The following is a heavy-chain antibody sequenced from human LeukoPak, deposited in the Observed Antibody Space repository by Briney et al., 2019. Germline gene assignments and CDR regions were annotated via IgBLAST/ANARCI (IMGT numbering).Heavy chain of an antibody. J-gene: IGHJ5*02. Sequence: GEPLKISGKGSGYSFTSYWSAWVRQMPGKGLGWMGIIYPGDSDTTYSTSFQGHVTISADKSISSAYLQWSSLKASDTAMYYCARRPSSSTLGWIVPWGKGTLV. D-gene: IGHD6-6*01. CDR3: ARRPSSSTLGWIVP. CDR1: GYSFTSYW. V-gene: IGHV5-51*01. CDR2: IYPGDSDT.